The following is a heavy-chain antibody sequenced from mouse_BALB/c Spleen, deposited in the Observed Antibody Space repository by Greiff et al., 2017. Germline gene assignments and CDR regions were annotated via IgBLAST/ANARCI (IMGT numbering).Heavy chain of an antibody. Sequence: VQLKQSGPELVKPGASVKMSCKASGYTFTSYVMHWVKQKPGQGLEWIGYINPYNVGTKYNEKFKGKATLTSDKSSSTAYMELSSLTSEDSAVYYCARNYGNYFAWFAYWGQGTLVTVSA. V-gene: IGHV1-14*01. CDR3: ARNYGNYFAWFAY. CDR2: INPYNVGT. J-gene: IGHJ3*01. CDR1: GYTFTSYV. D-gene: IGHD2-1*01.